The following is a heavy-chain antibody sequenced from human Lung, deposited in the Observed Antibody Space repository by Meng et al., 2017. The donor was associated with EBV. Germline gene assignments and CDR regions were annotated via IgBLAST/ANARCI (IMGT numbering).Heavy chain of an antibody. CDR1: GFSHSTSGVG. V-gene: IGHV2-5*02. D-gene: IGHD4-17*01. CDR3: AHRHRLRDFDY. CDR2: IYWDDDK. Sequence: QYPLRESGPTLVNANTPVTLATTSSGFSHSTSGVGVGWIRQPPGKALEWLALIYWDDDKRYSPSLKNRLTITKDTSKNQVVLTLTNIDPVDTATYYCAHRHRLRDFDYWGQGTLVTVSS. J-gene: IGHJ4*02.